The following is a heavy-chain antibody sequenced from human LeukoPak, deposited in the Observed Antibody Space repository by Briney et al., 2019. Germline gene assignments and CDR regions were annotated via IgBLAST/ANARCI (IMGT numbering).Heavy chain of an antibody. J-gene: IGHJ3*02. CDR2: INHSGST. CDR3: ARDRDYAGNAFDN. V-gene: IGHV4-34*01. Sequence: PSETLSLTCAVYGGSFSGYYWSWIRQPPGKGLEWIGEINHSGSTNYNPSLKSRVTISVDTSKNQFSLKLSSVTAADTAVYYCARDRDYAGNAFDNWGQGTMVTVSS. CDR1: GGSFSGYY. D-gene: IGHD4-17*01.